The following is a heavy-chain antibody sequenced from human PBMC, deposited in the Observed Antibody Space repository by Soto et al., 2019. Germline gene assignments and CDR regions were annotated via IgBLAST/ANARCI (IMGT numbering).Heavy chain of an antibody. Sequence: EVQLVESGGDLVQPGGSLRLSCAASGFTFSNYWMHWVRQAPGKGLVWVSRINSDGSSTNYADAVKGRFTISRDNAKNTPCPQMNSLRAEDTALYYCAREEREAFTGVSFGHDYWGQGTLVTVSS. D-gene: IGHD2-8*02. CDR1: GFTFSNYW. CDR3: AREEREAFTGVSFGHDY. CDR2: INSDGSST. V-gene: IGHV3-74*01. J-gene: IGHJ4*02.